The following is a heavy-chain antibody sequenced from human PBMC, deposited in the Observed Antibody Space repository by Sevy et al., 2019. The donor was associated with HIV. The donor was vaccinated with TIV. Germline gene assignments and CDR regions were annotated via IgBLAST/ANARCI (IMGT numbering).Heavy chain of an antibody. D-gene: IGHD1-26*01. CDR1: DPSLTTSY. Sequence: SETLSLTCTVSDPSLTTSYWTWIRQPAGKGPEWIGRLSSTGKPNSNPSLRSRVTLSRDMSKNQFFMRLTSVTAADTAIYYCARLRNSWFDPWGQGTLVTVSS. CDR3: ARLRNSWFDP. CDR2: LSSTGKP. V-gene: IGHV4-4*07. J-gene: IGHJ5*02.